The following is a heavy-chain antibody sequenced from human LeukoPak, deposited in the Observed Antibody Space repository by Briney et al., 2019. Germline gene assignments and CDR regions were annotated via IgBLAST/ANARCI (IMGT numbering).Heavy chain of an antibody. CDR3: AHRRDYLDAFDI. D-gene: IGHD4-11*01. J-gene: IGHJ3*02. CDR1: GFSLSTSGVG. CDR2: IYWNDDK. Sequence: SGPTLVKPTQTLTLTCTFSGFSLSTSGVGVGWIRQPPGKALEWLALIYWNDDKRYSPSLKSRLTITKDTSKNQVVLTMTNMDPVDTATYYCAHRRDYLDAFDIWGQGTMVTVSS. V-gene: IGHV2-5*01.